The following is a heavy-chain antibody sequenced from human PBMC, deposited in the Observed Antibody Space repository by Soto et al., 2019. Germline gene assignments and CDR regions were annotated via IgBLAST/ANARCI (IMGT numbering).Heavy chain of an antibody. Sequence: EVQLVESGGGLVKPGGSLRLSCAASGFTFGSYSMNWVRQAPGKGLEWVSSISSSSSYIYYADSVKGRFPISRDNAKNSLYLQMNSLRAEDTAVYYCARDDAKGLTTVTTSWFDPWGQGTLVTVSS. CDR2: ISSSSSYI. CDR1: GFTFGSYS. CDR3: ARDDAKGLTTVTTSWFDP. V-gene: IGHV3-21*01. J-gene: IGHJ5*02. D-gene: IGHD4-4*01.